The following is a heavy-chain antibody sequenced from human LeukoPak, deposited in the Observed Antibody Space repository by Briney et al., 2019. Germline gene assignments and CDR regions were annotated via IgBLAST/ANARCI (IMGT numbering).Heavy chain of an antibody. V-gene: IGHV1-2*04. CDR2: INPNSGGT. J-gene: IGHJ4*02. CDR3: ARDRDTAMDFDY. D-gene: IGHD5-18*01. Sequence: ASVKVSCKASGYTFTGYYMHWVRRAPGQGLEWMGWINPNSGGTNYAQKFQGWVTMTRDTSISTAYMELSRLRSDDTAVYYCARDRDTAMDFDYWGQGTLVTVSS. CDR1: GYTFTGYY.